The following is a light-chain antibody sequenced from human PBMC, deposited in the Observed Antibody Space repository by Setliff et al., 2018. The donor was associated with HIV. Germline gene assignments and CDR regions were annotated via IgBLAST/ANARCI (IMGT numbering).Light chain of an antibody. V-gene: IGLV1-44*01. CDR3: AAWDDSLSVFV. J-gene: IGLJ1*01. Sequence: QSVLTQPPPASGTPGQRVTISCSGGSSNIGSNTVNWYQQVPGTAPKLLIYKNNQRPSGVPDRFSGSKSGTSASLAISGLQSEDEADYYCAAWDDSLSVFVFGTGTKV. CDR1: SSNIGSNT. CDR2: KNN.